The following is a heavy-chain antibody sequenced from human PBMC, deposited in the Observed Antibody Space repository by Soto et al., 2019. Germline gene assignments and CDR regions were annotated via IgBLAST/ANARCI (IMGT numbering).Heavy chain of an antibody. D-gene: IGHD2-8*01. Sequence: EVQLLESGGGLVQPGGSLRLTCAASGFTFSSYGISWIRLSPGKGLEWVSVISGGGDTTYYTPSVQGRFTISRDDFRNTLYLQMNSLRTADTAIYYCAKLRDFVVLPAGILDYWGPGTLVTVSS. CDR1: GFTFSSYG. CDR3: AKLRDFVVLPAGILDY. V-gene: IGHV3-23*01. CDR2: ISGGGDTT. J-gene: IGHJ4*02.